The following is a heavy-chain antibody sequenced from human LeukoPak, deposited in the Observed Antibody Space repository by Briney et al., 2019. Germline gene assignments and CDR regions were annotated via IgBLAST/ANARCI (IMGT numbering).Heavy chain of an antibody. J-gene: IGHJ3*02. CDR1: GFTFSGSA. CDR2: ISASGGST. D-gene: IGHD3-22*01. V-gene: IGHV3-23*01. Sequence: GGSLRLSCAASGFTFSGSAMSWVRQAPGEGLEWVSAISASGGSTYYADSVKGRFTISRDNSKNTLYLQMNSLRVEDTAVYYCAKEVYYFDTSGLYSFAFDIWGQGTMVTVPS. CDR3: AKEVYYFDTSGLYSFAFDI.